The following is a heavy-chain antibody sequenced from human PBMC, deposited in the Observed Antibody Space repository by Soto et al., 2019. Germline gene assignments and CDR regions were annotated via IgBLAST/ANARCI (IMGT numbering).Heavy chain of an antibody. J-gene: IGHJ4*02. CDR2: IIPIFGTA. D-gene: IGHD3-22*01. Sequence: ASVKVSCKASGGTFSSYAISWVRQAPGQGLEWMGGIIPIFGTASYAQKFQGRVTITADESTSTAYMELSSLRSEDTAVYYCARVDTYYYDSSGQRFDYWGQG. CDR1: GGTFSSYA. CDR3: ARVDTYYYDSSGQRFDY. V-gene: IGHV1-69*13.